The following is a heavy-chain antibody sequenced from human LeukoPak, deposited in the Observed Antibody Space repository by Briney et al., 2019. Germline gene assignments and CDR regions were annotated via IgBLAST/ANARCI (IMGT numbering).Heavy chain of an antibody. CDR1: GDSVSSNSAA. CDR3: VRQKYFVGVKPNYYGLDV. CDR2: TYYRSKWQN. J-gene: IGHJ6*02. V-gene: IGHV6-1*01. D-gene: IGHD3-10*01. Sequence: SQTLSLTCAISGDSVSSNSAAWNWIRQSPSRGLEWLGRTYYRSKWQNDYALSVKSRMTISPDTSKNQFSLQLNSVTPEDTAVYYCVRQKYFVGVKPNYYGLDVWGQGTTVTVSS.